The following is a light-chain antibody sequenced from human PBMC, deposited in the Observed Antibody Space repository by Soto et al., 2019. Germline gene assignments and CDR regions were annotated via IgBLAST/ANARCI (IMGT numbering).Light chain of an antibody. J-gene: IGKJ5*01. Sequence: EIVLTQSPATLSLSPGDTATLSCRASQSVSTWLTWYQQKPGQAPRLLIYDASNRATGIPARFSGSGSGTDFTLTISSLEPEDFAVYYCQQRSTWITFGQGTRLEIE. V-gene: IGKV3-11*01. CDR1: QSVSTW. CDR2: DAS. CDR3: QQRSTWIT.